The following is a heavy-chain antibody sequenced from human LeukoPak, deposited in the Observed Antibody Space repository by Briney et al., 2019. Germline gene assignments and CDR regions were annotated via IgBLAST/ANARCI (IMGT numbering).Heavy chain of an antibody. CDR3: ARIGILGTFDY. D-gene: IGHD1-26*01. CDR1: GFTFSSYG. CDR2: IKEDGSEQ. J-gene: IGHJ4*02. V-gene: IGHV3-7*01. Sequence: GGSLRLSCAASGFTFSSYGMHWVRQAPGKGLEWVANIKEDGSEQYYVDSVKGRFTISRDNSKNSLYLQMNILRAEDTAVYYCARIGILGTFDYWGQGTLVTVSS.